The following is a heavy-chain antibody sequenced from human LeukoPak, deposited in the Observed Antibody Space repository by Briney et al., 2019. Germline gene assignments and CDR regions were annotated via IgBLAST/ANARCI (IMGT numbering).Heavy chain of an antibody. Sequence: SETLSLTCTVSGGSISSSSHYWGWIRQPPGKGLEWIGSMYYRGSTYHNPSLKSRVTISVDTSKNQLSLKLSSVTAADTAVYYCARRVYKYSSSWYSTPQTPRFDYWGQGTLVTVSS. CDR1: GGSISSSSHY. CDR3: ARRVYKYSSSWYSTPQTPRFDY. CDR2: MYYRGST. D-gene: IGHD6-13*01. V-gene: IGHV4-39*07. J-gene: IGHJ4*02.